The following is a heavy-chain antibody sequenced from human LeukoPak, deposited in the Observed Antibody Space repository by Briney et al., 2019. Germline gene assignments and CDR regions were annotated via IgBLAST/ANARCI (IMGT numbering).Heavy chain of an antibody. D-gene: IGHD1-26*01. J-gene: IGHJ4*02. CDR1: GFTFSNYA. CDR3: ARKSGSYYTVFDY. V-gene: IGHV3-23*01. Sequence: PGGSLRLSCAASGFTFSNYAMSWVRQAPGKWLEWVSGISSSGDGPDYTDSVKGRFTISRDNSKNTLYLQMNSLRAEDSAVYFCARKSGSYYTVFDYWGQGTLVTVSS. CDR2: ISSSGDGP.